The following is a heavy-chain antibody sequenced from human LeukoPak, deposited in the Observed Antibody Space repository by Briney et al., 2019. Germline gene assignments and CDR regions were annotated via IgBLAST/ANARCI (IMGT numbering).Heavy chain of an antibody. CDR1: GFTFDDYG. J-gene: IGHJ4*02. CDR3: AGVGSEEGYYFDH. V-gene: IGHV3-20*04. Sequence: GGSLRLSCAASGFTFDDYGMSWVRQVPGKGLEWVSGINWNGGSTGYADSVEGRFTISRDNAKNSLYLQMNSLRAEDTALYYCAGVGSEEGYYFDHWGQGTLVTVSS. D-gene: IGHD2-15*01. CDR2: INWNGGST.